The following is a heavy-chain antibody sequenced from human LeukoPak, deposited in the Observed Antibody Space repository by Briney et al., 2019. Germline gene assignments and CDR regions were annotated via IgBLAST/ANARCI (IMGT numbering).Heavy chain of an antibody. CDR1: GFTLSDAW. CDR2: ISYDGSNK. V-gene: IGHV3-30*18. D-gene: IGHD3-22*01. Sequence: GGSLRLSCVASGFTLSDAWMSWVRQAPGRGLEWVAVISYDGSNKYYADSVKGRFTISRDNSKNTLYLQMNSLRAEDTAVYYCAKDRTKTYYYDSSGNFDYWGQGTLVTVSS. J-gene: IGHJ4*02. CDR3: AKDRTKTYYYDSSGNFDY.